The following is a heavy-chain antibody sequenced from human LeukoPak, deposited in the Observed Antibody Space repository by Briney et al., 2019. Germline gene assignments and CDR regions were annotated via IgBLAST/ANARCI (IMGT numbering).Heavy chain of an antibody. CDR2: MYSSGST. J-gene: IGHJ4*02. CDR1: SGSISSGSYY. CDR3: ARRGIAVAGSFDY. D-gene: IGHD6-19*01. V-gene: IGHV4-61*02. Sequence: PSQTLSLTCTVSSGSISSGSYYWSWIRQPAGKGLEWIGRMYSSGSTNYNPSLKSRVTISVDKSKNQFSLKLSSVTAADTAVYYCARRGIAVAGSFDYWGQGTLVTVSS.